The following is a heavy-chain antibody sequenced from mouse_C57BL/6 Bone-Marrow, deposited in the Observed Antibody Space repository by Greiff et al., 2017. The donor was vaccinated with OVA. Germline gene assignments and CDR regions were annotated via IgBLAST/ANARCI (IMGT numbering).Heavy chain of an antibody. CDR2: IYPRSGNT. J-gene: IGHJ3*01. CDR1: GYTFTSYG. V-gene: IGHV1-81*01. D-gene: IGHD2-5*01. Sequence: LVESGAELARPGASVKLSCKASGYTFTSYGISWVKQRTGQGLEWIGEIYPRSGNTYYNEKFKGKATLTADKSSSTAYMELRSLTSEDSAVYFCGDYSNYGEWFAYWGQGTLITVSA. CDR3: GDYSNYGEWFAY.